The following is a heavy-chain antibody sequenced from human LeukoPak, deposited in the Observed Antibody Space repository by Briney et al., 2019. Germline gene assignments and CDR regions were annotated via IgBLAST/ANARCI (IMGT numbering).Heavy chain of an antibody. Sequence: ASVKVSCKASGYTFTSYGISWVRQAPGQGLEWMGWISAYNGNTNYAQKLQGRVTMTTDTSTSTAYMELRSLRSDDTAVYYCARDIPSRYSSLPGYWGQGTPVTVSS. CDR2: ISAYNGNT. D-gene: IGHD6-19*01. CDR1: GYTFTSYG. V-gene: IGHV1-18*01. CDR3: ARDIPSRYSSLPGY. J-gene: IGHJ4*02.